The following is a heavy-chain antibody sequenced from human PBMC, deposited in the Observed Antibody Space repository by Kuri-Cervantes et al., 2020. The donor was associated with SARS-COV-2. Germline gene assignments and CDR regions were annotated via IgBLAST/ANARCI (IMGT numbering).Heavy chain of an antibody. V-gene: IGHV3-48*01. CDR3: ASEVIPNPSEKYAYYGLDV. D-gene: IGHD1-26*01. J-gene: IGHJ6*02. Sequence: GESLKISCAASGLTFSVYGLNWVRQAPGKGLEWVSYISSSSSTIHYADSVKGRFTISRDNAKKSLFLQMNSLRAEDTAVYYCASEVIPNPSEKYAYYGLDVWGQRTTVTVSS. CDR1: GLTFSVYG. CDR2: ISSSSSTI.